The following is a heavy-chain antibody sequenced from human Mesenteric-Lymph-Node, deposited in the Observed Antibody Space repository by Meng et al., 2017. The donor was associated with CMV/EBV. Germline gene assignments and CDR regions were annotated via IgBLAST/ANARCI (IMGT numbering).Heavy chain of an antibody. CDR1: GFSVSSHY. D-gene: IGHD6-13*01. V-gene: IGHV3-53*01. CDR2: IYSAGST. J-gene: IGHJ4*02. Sequence: GESLKISCAASGFSVSSHYMSWVRQAPGKGLECVSLIYSAGSTNYADSVKGRFTISRDSSKNTVYLQMNGLRAEDTAVYYCARGIGQLEDYWGQGTLVTVSS. CDR3: ARGIGQLEDY.